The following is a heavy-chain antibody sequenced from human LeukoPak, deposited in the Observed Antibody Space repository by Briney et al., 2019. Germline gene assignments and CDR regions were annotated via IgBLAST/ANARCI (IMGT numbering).Heavy chain of an antibody. CDR2: IYSSGST. J-gene: IGHJ4*02. V-gene: IGHV4-59*08. CDR3: ARRRLGPKQRAFDY. Sequence: PSDTLSLTCTVSGGSIRSYYWSWIRQPPGKGLEWMGYIYSSGSTYYNPSLKSRVTMSVATSRNQFSLRLSSVTAAGTAVYYCARRRLGPKQRAFDYWGQGTLVTVSS. D-gene: IGHD3-16*01. CDR1: GGSIRSYY.